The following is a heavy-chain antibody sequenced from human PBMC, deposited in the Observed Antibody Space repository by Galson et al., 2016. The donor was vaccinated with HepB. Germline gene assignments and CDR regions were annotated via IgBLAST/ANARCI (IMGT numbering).Heavy chain of an antibody. V-gene: IGHV3-74*03. CDR2: ISSDGSFT. CDR1: GFKFSNFW. D-gene: IGHD2-21*01. J-gene: IGHJ3*01. Sequence: PGESLRISCAASGFKFSNFWMHWVRHVPGKGLLWVSRISSDGSFTTYADSVKGRFTVSRGNMRNTLFLKMDDLRAEDTATYFCTRQEVTSYSDAFDLWGQGTRVAVSS. CDR3: TRQEVTSYSDAFDL.